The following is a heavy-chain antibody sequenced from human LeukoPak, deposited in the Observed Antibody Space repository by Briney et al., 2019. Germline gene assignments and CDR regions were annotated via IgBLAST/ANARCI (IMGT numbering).Heavy chain of an antibody. V-gene: IGHV3-48*03. Sequence: AGGSLRLSCAASGFTFSSYEMNWVRQAPGRGLEWVSKISSSGSAISYAPSVKGRFTISRDNAKSTLYLQMNSLRVEDTAVYYCARGGSLGYWGQGTLVTVSS. J-gene: IGHJ4*02. CDR3: ARGGSLGY. CDR2: ISSSGSAI. CDR1: GFTFSSYE. D-gene: IGHD6-19*01.